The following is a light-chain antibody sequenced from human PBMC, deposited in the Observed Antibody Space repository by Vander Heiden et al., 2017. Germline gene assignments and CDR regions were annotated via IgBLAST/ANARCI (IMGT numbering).Light chain of an antibody. Sequence: FMLTHPHSVSESPGKTVPISCTRSSCSLASHSVPRYQQRPGSSPTTVTYEDNQRPSGVPDRFSGATDSSSNAASLTISVLTTEDEADYYCQSYDSSHCVFGGGTKLTVL. V-gene: IGLV6-57*01. CDR3: QSYDSSHCV. J-gene: IGLJ3*02. CDR1: SCSLASHS. CDR2: EDN.